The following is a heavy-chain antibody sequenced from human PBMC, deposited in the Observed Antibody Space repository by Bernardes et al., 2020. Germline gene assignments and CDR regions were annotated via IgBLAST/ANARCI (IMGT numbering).Heavy chain of an antibody. Sequence: SETLSLTFTVSGGSIRGYYWSWIRQPPGKGLEWIGYIHYRGSTSYNPSLKSRVTISVDTSKRQFSLKLSSVTAADMALYYCARGGYSSGWGNNFDFWGQGTLVTVSS. CDR3: ARGGYSSGWGNNFDF. CDR1: GGSIRGYY. CDR2: IHYRGST. J-gene: IGHJ4*02. D-gene: IGHD6-19*01. V-gene: IGHV4-59*01.